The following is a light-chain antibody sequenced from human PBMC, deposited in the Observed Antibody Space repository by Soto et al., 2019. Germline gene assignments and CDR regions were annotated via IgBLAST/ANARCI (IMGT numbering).Light chain of an antibody. CDR3: QQYGSSPLT. Sequence: EIVLTQSPGTLSLSPGERATLSCRASQSVSNNYLAWYQQKPGQXPRLLIYGASNRATGIPDRFSGSGSGTDFTLTISRLEPEDFAVYYCQQYGSSPLTFGGGTKVDIK. CDR2: GAS. J-gene: IGKJ4*01. V-gene: IGKV3-20*01. CDR1: QSVSNNY.